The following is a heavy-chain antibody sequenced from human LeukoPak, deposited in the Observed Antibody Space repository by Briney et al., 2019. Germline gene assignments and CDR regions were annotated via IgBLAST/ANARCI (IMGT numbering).Heavy chain of an antibody. J-gene: IGHJ4*02. CDR1: GFTFSSYG. CDR2: ILYDGSNE. V-gene: IGHV3-30*02. CDR3: AKDVNLDY. D-gene: IGHD2/OR15-2a*01. Sequence: GGSLRLSCAASGFTFSSYGMHWVRQAPGKGLQWVTFILYDGSNEYYADSVKGRFTISRDNSKNTLCLQMNSLRAEDTAVYYCAKDVNLDYWGQGTLVTVSS.